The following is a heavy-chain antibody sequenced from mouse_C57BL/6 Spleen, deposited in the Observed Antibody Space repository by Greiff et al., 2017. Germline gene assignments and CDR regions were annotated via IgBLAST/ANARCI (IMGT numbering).Heavy chain of an antibody. V-gene: IGHV1-52*01. CDR2: IDPSDSET. D-gene: IGHD1-1*01. J-gene: IGHJ2*01. CDR3: ASTTVVDGYFDY. CDR1: GYTFTSYW. Sequence: QVQLQQPGAELVRPGSSVKLSCKASGYTFTSYWMHWVKQRPIQGLELIGNIDPSDSETHYNQKFKDKATLTVDKSSSTAYMQLSSLTSEDSAVYYCASTTVVDGYFDYWGQGTTLTVSS.